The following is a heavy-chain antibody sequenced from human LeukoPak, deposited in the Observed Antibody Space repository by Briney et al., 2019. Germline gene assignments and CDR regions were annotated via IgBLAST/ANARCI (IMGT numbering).Heavy chain of an antibody. Sequence: GGSLRLSCAVSGFTFKSYAMSWVRQSPGKGLEWVSAISGSGDSTFYADSVKGRFTISRDNAKNSLYLQMNSLRAEDTAVYYCARDHYYDSSGYRGLDYWGQGTLVTVSS. CDR2: ISGSGDST. J-gene: IGHJ4*02. CDR3: ARDHYYDSSGYRGLDY. CDR1: GFTFKSYA. D-gene: IGHD3-22*01. V-gene: IGHV3-23*01.